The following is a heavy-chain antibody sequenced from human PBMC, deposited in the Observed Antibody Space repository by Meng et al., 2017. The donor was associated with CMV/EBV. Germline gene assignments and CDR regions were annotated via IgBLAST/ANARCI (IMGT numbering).Heavy chain of an antibody. D-gene: IGHD5-18*01. CDR3: TRDLGDTAIY. V-gene: IGHV1-2*02. CDR1: VYTVTGYY. CDR2: NNPNSGGT. J-gene: IGHJ4*02. Sequence: VQVVPSGARVKNSGASVMGLCKAAVYTVTGYYMHWERQAPGQGLEWMGWNNPNSGGTNYAQKFQGRVTMTRDTSISTAYMELSRLRSDDTAVYYCTRDLGDTAIYWGQGTLVTVSS.